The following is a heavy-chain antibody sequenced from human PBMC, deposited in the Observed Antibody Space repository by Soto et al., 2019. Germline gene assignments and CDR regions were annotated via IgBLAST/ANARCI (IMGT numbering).Heavy chain of an antibody. J-gene: IGHJ6*02. CDR2: ISAYNGNT. D-gene: IGHD6-13*01. V-gene: IGHV1-18*01. CDR3: ARDPGSSPIGEVGGPYGMDV. Sequence: ASVKVSCKASGYTFTSYGISWVRQAPGQGLEWMGWISAYNGNTNYAQKLQGRVTMTTDTSTSTAYMELRSLRSDDTAVYYCARDPGSSPIGEVGGPYGMDVWGQGTTVTVSS. CDR1: GYTFTSYG.